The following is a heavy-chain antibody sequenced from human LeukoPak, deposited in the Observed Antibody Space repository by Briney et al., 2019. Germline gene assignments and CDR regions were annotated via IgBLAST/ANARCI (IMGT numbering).Heavy chain of an antibody. Sequence: SETLSLTCAVSGYSISSGYYWGWIRQPPGKGLEWIGSIYHSGSTYYNPSLKSRVTISVDTSKNQFSLKLSSVTAADTDVHYCAISVRGEDYWGQGTLVTVSS. CDR2: IYHSGST. D-gene: IGHD3-10*01. CDR3: AISVRGEDY. CDR1: GYSISSGYY. V-gene: IGHV4-38-2*01. J-gene: IGHJ4*02.